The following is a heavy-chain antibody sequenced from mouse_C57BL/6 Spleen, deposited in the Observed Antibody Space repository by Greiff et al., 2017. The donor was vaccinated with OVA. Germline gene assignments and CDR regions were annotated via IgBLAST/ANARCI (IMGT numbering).Heavy chain of an antibody. Sequence: VQLQQPGAELVKPGASVKMSCKASGYTFTSYWITWVKQRPGQGLEWIGDIYPGSGSTNYTEKFKGKATLTVDKSSSTAYMQLRSLTSEYSAVYYAARNPYDNGSVYSAMDYWGQGTSVTVSS. CDR3: ARNPYDNGSVYSAMDY. CDR2: IYPGSGST. J-gene: IGHJ4*01. CDR1: GYTFTSYW. V-gene: IGHV1-55*01. D-gene: IGHD2-3*01.